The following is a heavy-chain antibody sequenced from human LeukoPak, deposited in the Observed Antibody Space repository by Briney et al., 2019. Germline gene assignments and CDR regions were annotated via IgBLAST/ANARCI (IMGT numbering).Heavy chain of an antibody. Sequence: SETLSLTCAVYGGSFSGYYWSWIRQPPGKGLEWIGEINHSGSTNYNPSLKSRVTISVDTSKNQFSLKLSSVTAADTAVYYCARDPYYGSGGFDYWGQGTLVTVSS. J-gene: IGHJ4*02. CDR2: INHSGST. CDR3: ARDPYYGSGGFDY. CDR1: GGSFSGYY. V-gene: IGHV4-34*01. D-gene: IGHD3-10*01.